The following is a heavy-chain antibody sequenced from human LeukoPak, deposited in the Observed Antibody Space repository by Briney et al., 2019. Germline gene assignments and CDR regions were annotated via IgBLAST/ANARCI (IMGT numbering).Heavy chain of an antibody. CDR2: IYYSGST. Sequence: PSETLSLTCTVSGGSISSHYWSWIRQPPGKGLEWIGYIYYSGSTNYNPSLKSRVTISVDTSKNQFSLKLSSVTAADTAVYYCARERTTMGFWFDPWGQGTLVTVSS. CDR3: ARERTTMGFWFDP. D-gene: IGHD1-1*01. J-gene: IGHJ5*02. CDR1: GGSISSHY. V-gene: IGHV4-59*11.